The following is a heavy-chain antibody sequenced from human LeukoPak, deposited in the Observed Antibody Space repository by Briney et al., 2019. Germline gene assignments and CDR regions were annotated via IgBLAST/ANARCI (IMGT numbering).Heavy chain of an antibody. CDR1: GFTFDDYA. J-gene: IGHJ4*02. CDR3: VKAVAGTVSFDY. V-gene: IGHV3-9*01. D-gene: IGHD6-19*01. CDR2: INWNSGNI. Sequence: GGSLRLSCVASGFTFDDYAMHWVRQAPGKGLEWVSSINWNSGNIDYADSVKGRFTISRDNAKNSLYLQMNSLRPEDTALYYCVKAVAGTVSFDYWGQGTLVTVS.